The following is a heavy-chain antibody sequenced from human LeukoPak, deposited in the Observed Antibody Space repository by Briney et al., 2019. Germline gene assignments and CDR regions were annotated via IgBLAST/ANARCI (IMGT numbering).Heavy chain of an antibody. Sequence: PGRSLRLSCAASGFTFSSYAMHWVRQAPGKGLEWVAVISYDGSDKYYADSVKGRFTISRDNSKNTLYLQMNSLRTEDTAVYYCAKDPAWEMTMVRGVISRPGSGFDYWGQGTLVTVSS. CDR2: ISYDGSDK. J-gene: IGHJ4*02. CDR3: AKDPAWEMTMVRGVISRPGSGFDY. D-gene: IGHD3-10*01. V-gene: IGHV3-30-3*01. CDR1: GFTFSSYA.